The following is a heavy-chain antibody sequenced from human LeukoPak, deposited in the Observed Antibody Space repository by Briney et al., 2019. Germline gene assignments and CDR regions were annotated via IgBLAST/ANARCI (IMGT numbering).Heavy chain of an antibody. Sequence: GASVKVSCKASGYTFTGYYMHWVRQAPGQGLEWMGRINPNSGGTNYAQKFQGRVTMTRDTSISTAYMELSRLRSDDPAVYYCARDRKGITMVRGVIHNWFDPWGQGTLVTVSS. CDR3: ARDRKGITMVRGVIHNWFDP. CDR2: INPNSGGT. V-gene: IGHV1-2*06. J-gene: IGHJ5*02. CDR1: GYTFTGYY. D-gene: IGHD3-10*01.